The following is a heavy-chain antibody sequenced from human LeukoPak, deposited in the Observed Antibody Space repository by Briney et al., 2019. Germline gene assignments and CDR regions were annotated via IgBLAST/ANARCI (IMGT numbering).Heavy chain of an antibody. CDR2: ISGSGGST. Sequence: PSETLSLTCTVSGGSISGSSYYWGWIRQPPGKGLEWVSAISGSGGSTYYADSVKGRFTISRDNSKNTLYLQMNSLRAEDTAVYYCANSLLHSGWYYFDYWGQGTLVTVSS. D-gene: IGHD6-19*01. CDR3: ANSLLHSGWYYFDY. CDR1: GGSISGSSYY. J-gene: IGHJ4*02. V-gene: IGHV3-23*01.